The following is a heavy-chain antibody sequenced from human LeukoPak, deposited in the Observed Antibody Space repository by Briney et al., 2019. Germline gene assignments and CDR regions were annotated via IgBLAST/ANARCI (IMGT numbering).Heavy chain of an antibody. CDR3: TKDFTFSGSYY. J-gene: IGHJ4*02. Sequence: GGSLRLSCAASGFTFSSYGMHWVRQAPGKGLEWVAVIWYDGSNKYYADSVKGRFTISRDNSKNTLYLQMNSLRAEDTAVYYCTKDFTFSGSYYWGQGTLVTVSS. V-gene: IGHV3-33*06. CDR2: IWYDGSNK. CDR1: GFTFSSYG. D-gene: IGHD1-26*01.